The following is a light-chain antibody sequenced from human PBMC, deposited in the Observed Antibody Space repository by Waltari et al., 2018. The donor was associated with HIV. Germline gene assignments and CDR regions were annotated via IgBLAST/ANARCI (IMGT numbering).Light chain of an antibody. CDR2: DVT. Sequence: QSALPHPPPPSGSPGRSVTTPCTGTTPHVATYTYASWFHQHPGTAPHLMIYDVTKRPSGVPDRCSGSKSGNTASLTVSGLQAEDEADYYCASHAGSKDVFGGGTRLTVL. CDR3: ASHAGSKDV. J-gene: IGLJ2*01. CDR1: TPHVATYTY. V-gene: IGLV2-8*01.